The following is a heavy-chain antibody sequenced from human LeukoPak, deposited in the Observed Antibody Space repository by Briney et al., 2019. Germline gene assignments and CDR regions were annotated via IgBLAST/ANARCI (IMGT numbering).Heavy chain of an antibody. CDR2: INHSGST. CDR3: ALFRHYYDSSGYYYELDY. J-gene: IGHJ4*02. CDR1: GGSFSGYY. Sequence: SETLSLTCAVYGGSFSGYYWSWIRQPPGKGLEWIGEINHSGSTDYNPSLKSRVTISVDTSKNQFSLRLSSVTAADTAVYYCALFRHYYDSSGYYYELDYWGQGTLVTVSS. D-gene: IGHD3-22*01. V-gene: IGHV4-34*01.